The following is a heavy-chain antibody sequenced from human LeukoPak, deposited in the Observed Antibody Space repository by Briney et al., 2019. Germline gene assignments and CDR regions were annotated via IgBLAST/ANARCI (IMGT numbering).Heavy chain of an antibody. Sequence: PGGSLRLSCAASGFTFSSYWMSWVRQAPGKGLEWVANIKQDGSEKYYVDSVKGRFTISRDNAKNSLYLQMNSLRAEDTAVYYCARGRGNDFWSGYYRNYYYMDVWGKGTTVTVSS. CDR2: IKQDGSEK. CDR3: ARGRGNDFWSGYYRNYYYMDV. V-gene: IGHV3-7*01. D-gene: IGHD3-3*01. J-gene: IGHJ6*03. CDR1: GFTFSSYW.